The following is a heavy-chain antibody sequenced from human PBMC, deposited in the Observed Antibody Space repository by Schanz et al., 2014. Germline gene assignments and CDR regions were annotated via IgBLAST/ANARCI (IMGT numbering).Heavy chain of an antibody. CDR2: IGGFDGNT. D-gene: IGHD1-26*01. V-gene: IGHV1-18*01. J-gene: IGHJ4*02. CDR3: ARDRDQWDGNYLDY. CDR1: GYTFTRSG. Sequence: QVQLVQSGGEVKTPGASVKVSCKASGYTFTRSGIIWVRQAPGQGLEWMGWIGGFDGNTNVAQKFHGRVTMTTDTSTSTVYMELRSLTSDDSAVYYCARDRDQWDGNYLDYWGQGTLVTVSS.